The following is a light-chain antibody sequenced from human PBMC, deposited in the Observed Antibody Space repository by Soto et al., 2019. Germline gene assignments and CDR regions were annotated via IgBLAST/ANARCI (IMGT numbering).Light chain of an antibody. CDR3: GTWDTSLSSGV. Sequence: QSVLTQPPSVSAAPGQKVTISCSGSTSNIRNNYVSWYQQLPGTAPKLLIYENDKRPSGIPDRFSGSKSGASATLGITGLQTGDEADYYCGTWDTSLSSGVFGGGPKVTVL. J-gene: IGLJ3*02. CDR1: TSNIRNNY. CDR2: END. V-gene: IGLV1-51*02.